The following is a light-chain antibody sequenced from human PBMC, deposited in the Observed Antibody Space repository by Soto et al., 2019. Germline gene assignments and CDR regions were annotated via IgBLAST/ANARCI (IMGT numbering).Light chain of an antibody. CDR3: QQYGSSPPSST. V-gene: IGKV3-20*01. J-gene: IGKJ5*01. CDR1: QSVSSSY. Sequence: EIVLTQSPGTLSLSPGERATLSCRSSQSVSSSYLAWYQQKPGQAPRLLIYDASNRATDIPDRFSGRGSGTDFTLTISRLEPEDFAVYYCQQYGSSPPSSTFGKGTRLEIK. CDR2: DAS.